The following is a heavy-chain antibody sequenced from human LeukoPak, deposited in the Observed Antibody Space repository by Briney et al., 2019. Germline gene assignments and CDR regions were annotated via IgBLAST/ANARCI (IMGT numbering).Heavy chain of an antibody. J-gene: IGHJ4*02. CDR2: INHSGST. CDR3: ARGKRGFFGYSYGPYYFDY. D-gene: IGHD5-18*01. CDR1: GGSFSGYY. V-gene: IGHV4-34*01. Sequence: SETLSLTCAVYGGSFSGYYWSWIRQPPGKGLEWIGEINHSGSTNYNPSLKSRVTISVDTPKNQFSLKLSSVTAADTAVYYCARGKRGFFGYSYGPYYFDYWGQGTLVTVSS.